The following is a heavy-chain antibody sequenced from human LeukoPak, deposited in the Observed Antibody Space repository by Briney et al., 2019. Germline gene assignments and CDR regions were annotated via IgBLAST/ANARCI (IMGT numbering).Heavy chain of an antibody. CDR2: IGSSSSYI. J-gene: IGHJ4*02. CDR1: GFPFSSYS. D-gene: IGHD5-18*01. CDR3: AASTKHTAMVDY. V-gene: IGHV3-21*01. Sequence: PGGSLRLSCAASGFPFSSYSMNWVRQAPGKGPEWVSSIGSSSSYIYYADSVKGRFTIYRDNAKNSLQLQMNSPRAEDTAVYYCAASTKHTAMVDYWGQGTLVTVSS.